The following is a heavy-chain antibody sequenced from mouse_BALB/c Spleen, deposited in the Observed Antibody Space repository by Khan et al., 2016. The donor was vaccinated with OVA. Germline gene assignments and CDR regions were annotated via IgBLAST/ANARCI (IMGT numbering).Heavy chain of an antibody. CDR3: ARYTYGNHYYAMDY. Sequence: VQLQQSGAELAKPGASVKMSCKASGYTFTSYWMHWVKQRPGQGLEWIGYINPSTGYTEYNQKFKDKATLTADKSSSTAYMQVSSLTYENTEDNDGARYTYGNHYYAMDYWGQGTSVTVSS. D-gene: IGHD2-10*02. V-gene: IGHV1-7*01. CDR1: GYTFTSYW. J-gene: IGHJ4*01. CDR2: INPSTGYT.